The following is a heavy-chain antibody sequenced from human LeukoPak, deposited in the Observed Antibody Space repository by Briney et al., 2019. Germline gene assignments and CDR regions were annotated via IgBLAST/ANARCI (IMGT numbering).Heavy chain of an antibody. V-gene: IGHV4-30-2*01. J-gene: IGHJ6*02. CDR1: GGSISSGGYS. CDR3: ARGPYGYCSSTSCYMRRDYSYYYGRAV. D-gene: IGHD2-2*02. CDR2: IYHSGST. Sequence: KPSETLSLTCTVSGGSISSGGYSWSWIRQPPGKGLEWIGYIYHSGSTYYNPSLKSRVTISVDRSKNQFSLKLSSWTAADTAVYYCARGPYGYCSSTSCYMRRDYSYYYGRAVWGQGTTVTVSS.